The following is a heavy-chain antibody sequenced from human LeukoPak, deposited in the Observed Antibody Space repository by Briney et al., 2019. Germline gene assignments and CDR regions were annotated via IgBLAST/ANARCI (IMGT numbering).Heavy chain of an antibody. J-gene: IGHJ4*02. V-gene: IGHV4-30-4*01. D-gene: IGHD6-13*01. Sequence: SETLSLTCTVSGGSISSGDYYWSWIRRPPGKGLEWIGYIYYSGSTYYNPSLKSRVTISVDTSKNQFSLKLSSVTAADTAVYYCARVGIAAAGDYWGQGTLVTVSS. CDR1: GGSISSGDYY. CDR3: ARVGIAAAGDY. CDR2: IYYSGST.